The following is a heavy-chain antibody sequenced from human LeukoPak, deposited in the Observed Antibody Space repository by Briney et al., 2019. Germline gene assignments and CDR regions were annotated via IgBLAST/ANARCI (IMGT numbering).Heavy chain of an antibody. Sequence: GSLRLSCAASGFTFSSYGMHWVRQAPGKGLEWVAVISYDGSNKYYADSVKGRFTISRDNSKNTLYLQMNSLRAEDTAVYYCAKGYSGSYHDWFDPWGQGTLVTVSS. CDR2: ISYDGSNK. CDR3: AKGYSGSYHDWFDP. D-gene: IGHD1-26*01. CDR1: GFTFSSYG. J-gene: IGHJ5*02. V-gene: IGHV3-30*18.